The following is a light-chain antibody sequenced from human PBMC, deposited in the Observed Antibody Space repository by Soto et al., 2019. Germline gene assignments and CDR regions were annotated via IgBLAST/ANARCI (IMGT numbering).Light chain of an antibody. J-gene: IGKJ4*01. Sequence: EKVMTQSPAALSVSPGERATLSCRASQSVNSNLAWYQQKAGQAPRLLLYGASTRATGIPARFSGSASGTEFTLTISSLQSEDSAVYYCQKYNDWPLTFGGGTKVDIK. V-gene: IGKV3-15*01. CDR1: QSVNSN. CDR3: QKYNDWPLT. CDR2: GAS.